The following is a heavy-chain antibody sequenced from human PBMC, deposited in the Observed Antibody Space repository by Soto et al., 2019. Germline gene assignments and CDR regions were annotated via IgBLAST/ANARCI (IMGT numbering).Heavy chain of an antibody. D-gene: IGHD3-22*01. V-gene: IGHV1-8*01. CDR3: ARGPRSSYSDSSGYYYGYYYYGMDV. CDR1: GYTFTSYD. Sequence: QVQLVQSGAEVKKPGASVKVSCKASGYTFTSYDINWVRQATGQGLEWMGWMNPNSGNTGYAQKFQGRVTMTRNTSISTAYMELSSLRSEDTAVYYCARGPRSSYSDSSGYYYGYYYYGMDVWGQGTTVTVSS. J-gene: IGHJ6*02. CDR2: MNPNSGNT.